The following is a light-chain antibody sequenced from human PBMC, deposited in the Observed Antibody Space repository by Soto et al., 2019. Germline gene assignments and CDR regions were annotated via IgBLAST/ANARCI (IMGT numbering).Light chain of an antibody. CDR2: AAS. CDR1: QSISNY. V-gene: IGKV1-39*01. J-gene: IGKJ1*01. CDR3: QQSYRTPRT. Sequence: DIQMTQSPSSLSASVGDRVTITCRASQSISNYLNWYQQKLGKAPKLLIYAASTLQSGVPSRFSGSGSGTDFTLTISSLQPEDFATYYCQQSYRTPRTFGQVTKVEIK.